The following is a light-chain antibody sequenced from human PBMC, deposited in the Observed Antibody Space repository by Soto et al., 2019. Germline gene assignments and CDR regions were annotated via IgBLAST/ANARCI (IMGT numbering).Light chain of an antibody. CDR3: QQYNDSSWT. Sequence: LQMTQSPSTLSASVGDRVAITGRASQSIGIWLAWYQKKPVKAPRFLIYKASTLQTGVPSRFSRSGSGTEFPLPISSLQPDDFATYYCQQYNDSSWTFGQGTKVEIK. CDR1: QSIGIW. J-gene: IGKJ1*01. CDR2: KAS. V-gene: IGKV1-5*03.